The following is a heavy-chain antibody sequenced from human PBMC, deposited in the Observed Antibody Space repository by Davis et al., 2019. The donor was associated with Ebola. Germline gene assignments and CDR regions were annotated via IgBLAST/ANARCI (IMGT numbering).Heavy chain of an antibody. CDR3: ARERYSPLSYGMDV. Sequence: ASVKVSCKASGYTFTSYGITWVRQAPGQGLEWMGWINPHNGNTNYAQNVQGRVTMTTDTSTSTAYMEVGSLRSDDTAVYYCARERYSPLSYGMDVWGQGTTVTVSS. CDR2: INPHNGNT. CDR1: GYTFTSYG. V-gene: IGHV1-18*04. J-gene: IGHJ6*02. D-gene: IGHD6-13*01.